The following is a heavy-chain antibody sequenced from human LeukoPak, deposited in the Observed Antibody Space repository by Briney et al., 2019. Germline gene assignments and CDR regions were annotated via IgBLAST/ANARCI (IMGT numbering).Heavy chain of an antibody. CDR1: GGSISSGGYY. D-gene: IGHD3-10*01. Sequence: SETLSLTCTVSGGSISSGGYYWSWIRQHPGKGLEWIGYIYYSGSTYYNPSLKSRVTISVDTSKNQFSLKLSSVTAADTAVYSCARSGGPTSDYWGQGTLVTVSS. CDR3: ARSGGPTSDY. V-gene: IGHV4-31*03. J-gene: IGHJ4*02. CDR2: IYYSGST.